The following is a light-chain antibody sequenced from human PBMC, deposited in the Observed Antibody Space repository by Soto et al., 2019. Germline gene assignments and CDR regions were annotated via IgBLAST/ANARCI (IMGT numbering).Light chain of an antibody. Sequence: EIGLTQSRATLSLSPGERATRACRASQSVNSYLAWYQQKPGQAPRLLIYDASNRATGIPARFSGSGSGTDFTLTISSLEPEDFAVYYCQQRAIWPPYTFGQGTKLEIK. CDR1: QSVNSY. V-gene: IGKV3-11*01. J-gene: IGKJ2*01. CDR3: QQRAIWPPYT. CDR2: DAS.